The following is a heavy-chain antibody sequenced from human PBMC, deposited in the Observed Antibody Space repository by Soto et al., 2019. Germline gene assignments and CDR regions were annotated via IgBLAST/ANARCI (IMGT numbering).Heavy chain of an antibody. J-gene: IGHJ4*01. V-gene: IGHV3-7*01. CDR1: RXTVGSYR. D-gene: IGHD3-10*01. CDR3: ARDSGYGSGTSVNHYLDY. CDR2: IKWDDSEK. Sequence: GSLRLSCAAPRXTVGSYRTRWVPQAPGKGAQWLATIKWDDSEKKYVDSVKGRFTMSRDNAKDSLYLEMDRLTAEGTAVYYCARDSGYGSGTSVNHYLDYWRHGNLVTVS.